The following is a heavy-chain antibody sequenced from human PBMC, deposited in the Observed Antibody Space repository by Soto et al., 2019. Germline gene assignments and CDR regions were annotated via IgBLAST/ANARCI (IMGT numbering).Heavy chain of an antibody. CDR2: INSDGSST. CDR3: ARGGTVTTFYYYYYYMDV. CDR1: GFTFSSYW. V-gene: IGHV3-74*01. J-gene: IGHJ6*03. D-gene: IGHD4-17*01. Sequence: EVQLVESGGGLVQPGGSLRLSCAASGFTFSSYWMHWVRQAPRKGLVWVSRINSDGSSTSYADSVKGRFTISRDNAKNTLYLQMNSLRAEDTAVYYCARGGTVTTFYYYYYYMDVWGKGTTVTVSS.